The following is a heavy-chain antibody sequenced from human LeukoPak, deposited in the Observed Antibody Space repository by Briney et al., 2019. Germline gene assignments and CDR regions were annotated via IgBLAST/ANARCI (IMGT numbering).Heavy chain of an antibody. CDR3: AKDSGNYWGSFDF. D-gene: IGHD1-26*01. J-gene: IGHJ4*02. V-gene: IGHV3-23*01. CDR1: GFTFSSYA. Sequence: GGSLRLSCAASGFTFSSYAMSWVRQAPGKGLEWVSAISGSGGSTYYADSVKGRFTISRDNSKNILYLQMSSLRVDDAAIYFCAKDSGNYWGSFDFWGQGTPVTVSS. CDR2: ISGSGGST.